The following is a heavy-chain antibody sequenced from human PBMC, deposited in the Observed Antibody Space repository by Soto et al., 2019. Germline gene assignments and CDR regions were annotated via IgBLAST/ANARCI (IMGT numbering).Heavy chain of an antibody. CDR1: GGSISSGDYY. D-gene: IGHD2-21*02. J-gene: IGHJ5*02. Sequence: QVQLQESGPGLVKPSQTLSLTCTVSGGSISSGDYYWSWVLQHPGKGLEWIGYRSYGGSTYYNPSLKSRVTIVVDTSRNQFSLRLSSVTAADTAVYYCAREGGLAYCGGDCLYNWFDPWGQGTLVTVSS. CDR2: RSYGGST. CDR3: AREGGLAYCGGDCLYNWFDP. V-gene: IGHV4-31*03.